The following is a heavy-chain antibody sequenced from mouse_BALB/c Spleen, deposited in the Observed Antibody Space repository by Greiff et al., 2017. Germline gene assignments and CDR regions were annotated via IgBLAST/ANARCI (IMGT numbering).Heavy chain of an antibody. V-gene: IGHV5-17*02. Sequence: EVMLVESGGGLVQPGGSRKLSCAASGFTFSSFGMHWVRQAPEKGLEWVAYISSGSSTIYYADTVKGRFTISRDNPKNTLFLQMTSLRSEDTAMYYCARVPGDYWGQGTSVTVSS. J-gene: IGHJ4*01. CDR1: GFTFSSFG. CDR3: ARVPGDY. CDR2: ISSGSSTI.